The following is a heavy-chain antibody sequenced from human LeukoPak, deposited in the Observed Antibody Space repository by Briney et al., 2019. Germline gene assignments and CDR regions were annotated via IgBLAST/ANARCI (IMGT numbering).Heavy chain of an antibody. V-gene: IGHV1-18*01. CDR1: GYTFTSYG. J-gene: IGHJ4*02. D-gene: IGHD2-15*01. CDR3: AREYCSGGSCYHFDY. CDR2: ISAYNGNT. Sequence: ASVKVSCKASGYTFTSYGISWVRQAPGQGLEWMGWISAYNGNTNYAQKLQGRVTMTTDTSTSTAYMELRSLRSDDTAVYYCAREYCSGGSCYHFDYWGQGTLVTVSS.